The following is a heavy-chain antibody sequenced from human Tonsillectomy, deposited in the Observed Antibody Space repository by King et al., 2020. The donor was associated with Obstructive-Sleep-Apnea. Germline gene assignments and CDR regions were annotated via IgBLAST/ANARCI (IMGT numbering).Heavy chain of an antibody. D-gene: IGHD6-13*01. CDR1: GYTFTSYD. Sequence: QLVQSGAEVKKPGASVKVSCKASGYTFTSYDINWVRQATGQGLEWMGWMNPNSGNTGYAQNFQGRVTMTRDTSISTAYMELSSLRSEDTAVYYCARNGTSWQKHGGWVPFDPWGQGTLVTVSS. CDR2: MNPNSGNT. CDR3: ARNGTSWQKHGGWVPFDP. V-gene: IGHV1-8*01. J-gene: IGHJ5*02.